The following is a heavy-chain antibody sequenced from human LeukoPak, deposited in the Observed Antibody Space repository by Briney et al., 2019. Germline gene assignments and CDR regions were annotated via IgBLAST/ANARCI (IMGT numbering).Heavy chain of an antibody. Sequence: GESLKISCKGSGYRFTDYWIAWVRQMPGKGLEWMGIIYPGDSDTRYSPSFQGQVTISVDKSITTAYLQWSSLKASDTAMYYCARHDGYGDYAYYYYMDVWGKGTTVTVSS. V-gene: IGHV5-51*01. CDR1: GYRFTDYW. D-gene: IGHD4-17*01. CDR2: IYPGDSDT. J-gene: IGHJ6*03. CDR3: ARHDGYGDYAYYYYMDV.